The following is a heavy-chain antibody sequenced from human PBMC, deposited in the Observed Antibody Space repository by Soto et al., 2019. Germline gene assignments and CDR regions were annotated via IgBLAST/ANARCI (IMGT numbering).Heavy chain of an antibody. J-gene: IGHJ5*02. CDR1: GGSFSGYY. CDR2: INHSGST. CDR3: ARVPVVAALGWFDP. V-gene: IGHV4-34*01. D-gene: IGHD2-15*01. Sequence: QVQLQQWGAGLLKPSETLSLTCAVYGGSFSGYYWSWIRQPPGKGLEWIGEINHSGSTNYNPSLTSRVTISVDTSKNQFSLKLISVTAADTAVYYCARVPVVAALGWFDPWGQGTLVTVSS.